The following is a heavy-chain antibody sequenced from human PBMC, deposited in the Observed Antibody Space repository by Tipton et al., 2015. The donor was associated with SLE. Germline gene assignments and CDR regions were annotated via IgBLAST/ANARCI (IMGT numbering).Heavy chain of an antibody. CDR2: IFYSGST. D-gene: IGHD2-15*01. V-gene: IGHV4-39*01. J-gene: IGHJ6*03. Sequence: TLSLTCTVSGGSISSSSYYWGWIRQPPGKGLGGIGRIFYSGSTYYNPALQSRVTISVETSKNQFSLKLISVTAADTAVYYCARAAPPNPYCSGSSGYSGPLWYYYYYMDVWGKGTTVTVSS. CDR3: ARAAPPNPYCSGSSGYSGPLWYYYYYMDV. CDR1: GGSISSSSYY.